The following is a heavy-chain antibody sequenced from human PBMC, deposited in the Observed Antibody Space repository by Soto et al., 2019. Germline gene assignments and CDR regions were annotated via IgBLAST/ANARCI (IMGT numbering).Heavy chain of an antibody. CDR3: ARGSGIAWELAAV. CDR1: GGSISSSSYY. Sequence: SETLSLTCTVSGGSISSSSYYWGWIRQPPGKGLEWIGRINHSGSTNYNPSLRSRVTISVDTSKNQFSLKLSSVTAADTAVYYCARGSGIAWELAAVWGQGTLVTVSS. V-gene: IGHV4-39*07. J-gene: IGHJ4*02. CDR2: INHSGST. D-gene: IGHD6-13*01.